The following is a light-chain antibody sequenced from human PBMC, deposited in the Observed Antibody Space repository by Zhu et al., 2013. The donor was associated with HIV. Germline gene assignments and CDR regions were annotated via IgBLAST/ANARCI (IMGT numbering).Light chain of an antibody. CDR1: QSVSSY. J-gene: IGKJ5*01. CDR3: QQYGSSIT. V-gene: IGKV3-20*01. CDR2: GAS. Sequence: DIVLTQSPGTLSLSPGERATLSCRASQSVSSYLAWYQQKPGQTHKVLIYGASTRATGIPARFSGSGSGTEFTLTISRLEPEDFAVYYCQQYGSSITFGQGTRLEIK.